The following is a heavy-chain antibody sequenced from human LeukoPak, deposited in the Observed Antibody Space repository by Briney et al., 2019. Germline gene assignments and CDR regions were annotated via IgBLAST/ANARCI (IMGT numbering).Heavy chain of an antibody. CDR2: ISGYENT. CDR1: GYTLTNYG. J-gene: IGHJ5*02. Sequence: ASVKVSCKASGYTLTNYGIGWVRQAPGRGLEWMGWISGYENTYYAQKFQGRVTMTTDTSTNTAYMELRSLRSDDTAVYFCARDQASWFDPWGQGTLVTVSS. V-gene: IGHV1-18*01. CDR3: ARDQASWFDP.